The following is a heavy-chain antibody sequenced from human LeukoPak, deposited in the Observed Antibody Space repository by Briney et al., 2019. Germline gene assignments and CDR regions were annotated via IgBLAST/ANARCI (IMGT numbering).Heavy chain of an antibody. V-gene: IGHV3-66*01. CDR2: IYSGGGT. D-gene: IGHD4-17*01. Sequence: GGSLRLSCAASGFTVSDNYMGWVRQAPGKGLVWVSVIYSGGGTSYADSVKGRFTISRDNSMNMLSLQMNSLRAEDTAVYYCARVTTTFYFDSWGQGTVVTVSS. J-gene: IGHJ4*02. CDR1: GFTVSDNY. CDR3: ARVTTTFYFDS.